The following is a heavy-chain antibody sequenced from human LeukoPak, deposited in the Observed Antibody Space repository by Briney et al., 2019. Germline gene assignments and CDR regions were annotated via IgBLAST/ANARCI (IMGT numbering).Heavy chain of an antibody. CDR2: ISYDGSNK. J-gene: IGHJ4*02. V-gene: IGHV3-30-3*01. CDR3: ARGGQVYYDYVWGSYDY. Sequence: PGGSLRLSCAASGFTFSSYAMHWVRQAPGKGLEWVAVISYDGSNKYYADSVKGRFTISRDNSKNTLYLQMNSLRAEDTAVYYCARGGQVYYDYVWGSYDYWGQGTLVTVSS. D-gene: IGHD3-16*01. CDR1: GFTFSSYA.